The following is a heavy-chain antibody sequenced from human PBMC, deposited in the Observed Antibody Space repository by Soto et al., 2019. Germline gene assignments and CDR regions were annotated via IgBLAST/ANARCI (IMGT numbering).Heavy chain of an antibody. CDR1: GYTFTSYD. J-gene: IGHJ2*01. D-gene: IGHD2-15*01. V-gene: IGHV1-8*01. CDR2: MNPNSGKA. CDR3: ARGLVVVSATYWYFDL. Sequence: QVQLVQSGAEVKKPGASVKVSCKASGYTFTSYDINWVRQAAGQGLEWIGWMNPNSGKAVYAQKFQGRVTMAGNTSISTAYMELSSLRSDDTAVYFCARGLVVVSATYWYFDLWGRGTRVTVSS.